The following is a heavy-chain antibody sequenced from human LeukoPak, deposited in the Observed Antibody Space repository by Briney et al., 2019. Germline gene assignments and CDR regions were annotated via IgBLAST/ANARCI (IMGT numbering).Heavy chain of an antibody. V-gene: IGHV6-1*01. CDR1: GDSVSSNSAA. CDR2: TYYRSKWYN. J-gene: IGHJ5*02. Sequence: SQTLSLTCAISGDSVSSNSAAWNWIRQSPSRGLEWLGRTYYRSKWYNDYAVSVKSRITINPDTSKNQFSLQLNSVTPEDTAVYYCARTTEDCSSTSCYQYWFDPWGQGTLVTVSS. CDR3: ARTTEDCSSTSCYQYWFDP. D-gene: IGHD2-2*01.